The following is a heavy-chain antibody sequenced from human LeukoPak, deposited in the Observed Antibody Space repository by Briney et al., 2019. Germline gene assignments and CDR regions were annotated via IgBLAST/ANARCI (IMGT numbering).Heavy chain of an antibody. CDR3: ATVAYNFWSGYLH. Sequence: GGSLQISRQGSGYRFTNYWIGCVRQEPGKGLGWMGIIYPADSDTRYSPSFQGQVTISADKSISTAYLQWSSLKASDTAIYYWATVAYNFWSGYLHWGQGTLVTVSS. CDR1: GYRFTNYW. CDR2: IYPADSDT. V-gene: IGHV5-51*01. D-gene: IGHD3-3*01. J-gene: IGHJ4*02.